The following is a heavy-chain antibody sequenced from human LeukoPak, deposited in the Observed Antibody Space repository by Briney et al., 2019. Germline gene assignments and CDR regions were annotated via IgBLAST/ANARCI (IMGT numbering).Heavy chain of an antibody. CDR1: GYTFTTYW. CDR3: ARLQSSSWYGVDY. CDR2: IYPSDSDT. V-gene: IGHV5-51*01. J-gene: IGHJ4*02. Sequence: GESLKISCKGSGYTFTTYWIGWVRQMPGKGLEWMGIIYPSDSDTRYSPSFQRQVTISVDKSINTAYLQWSNLRASDTAIYYCARLQSSSWYGVDYWGQGTLVTVSS. D-gene: IGHD6-13*01.